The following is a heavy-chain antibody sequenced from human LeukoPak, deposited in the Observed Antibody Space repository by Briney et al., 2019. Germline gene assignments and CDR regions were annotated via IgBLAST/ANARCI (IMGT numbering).Heavy chain of an antibody. CDR1: GYSISSGYY. CDR3: ARDGVIAARPVDY. D-gene: IGHD6-6*01. Sequence: SETLSLTCTVSGYSISSGYYWGWIRQPPGKGLGWIGSIYHSGSTYYNPSLKSRVTISVDTSKNQFSLKLSSVTAADTAVYYCARDGVIAARPVDYWGQGTLVTVSS. J-gene: IGHJ4*02. CDR2: IYHSGST. V-gene: IGHV4-38-2*02.